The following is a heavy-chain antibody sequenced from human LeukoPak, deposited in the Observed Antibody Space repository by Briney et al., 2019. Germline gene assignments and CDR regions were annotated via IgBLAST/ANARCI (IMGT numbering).Heavy chain of an antibody. CDR3: SRLVSAVDY. Sequence: NRGESLKISCKGSGYSFTSYWIGWVRQMPGKGLEWMGIIYPGDPDTRYSPSFQGQVTISADKSISTAYLHWSSLKASDTAMYYCSRLVSAVDYWGQGTLVTVSS. CDR1: GYSFTSYW. CDR2: IYPGDPDT. V-gene: IGHV5-51*01. D-gene: IGHD1-14*01. J-gene: IGHJ4*02.